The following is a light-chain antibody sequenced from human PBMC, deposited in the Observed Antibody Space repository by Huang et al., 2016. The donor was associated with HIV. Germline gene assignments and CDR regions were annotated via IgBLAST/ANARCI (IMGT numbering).Light chain of an antibody. CDR1: QDITTS. J-gene: IGKJ3*01. CDR3: QHYDNISFT. CDR2: GAS. Sequence: DIQMTQSPSSLSASVGDRVTITCQASQDITTSLNWYQQKPGKAPKLLIYGASSFHTGVPSRFSGSGSGTDFTLTISSLQPEDIATYYCQHYDNISFTFGPGTKVEIK. V-gene: IGKV1-33*01.